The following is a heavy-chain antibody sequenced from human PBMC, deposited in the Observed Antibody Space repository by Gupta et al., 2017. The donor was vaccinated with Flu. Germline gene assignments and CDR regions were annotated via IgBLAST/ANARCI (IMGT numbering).Heavy chain of an antibody. CDR1: GYTLTELS. CDR3: ATDLRYYYGSGSYYRFDY. CDR2: FDPEDGET. V-gene: IGHV1-24*01. J-gene: IGHJ4*02. Sequence: QVQLVQSGAEVKKPGASVKVSCKVSGYTLTELSMHWVRQAPGKGLEWMGGFDPEDGETIYAQKFQGRVTMTEDTSTDTAYMELSSLRSEDTAVYYCATDLRYYYGSGSYYRFDYWGQGTLVTVSS. D-gene: IGHD3-10*01.